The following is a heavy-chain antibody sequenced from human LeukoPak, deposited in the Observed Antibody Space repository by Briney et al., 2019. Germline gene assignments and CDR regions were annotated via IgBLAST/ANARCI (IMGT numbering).Heavy chain of an antibody. CDR3: ARVAGYCSSTSCYELYDY. J-gene: IGHJ4*02. CDR1: GYTFTSYG. V-gene: IGHV1-18*04. Sequence: ASVKVSCKASGYTFTSYGISWVRHAPGQGLEWVECISAYNGNTNYAQKLQSRVTMTTDTSTSTAYMELRSLRSDDTAVYYCARVAGYCSSTSCYELYDYWGQGTLVTVSS. CDR2: ISAYNGNT. D-gene: IGHD2-2*01.